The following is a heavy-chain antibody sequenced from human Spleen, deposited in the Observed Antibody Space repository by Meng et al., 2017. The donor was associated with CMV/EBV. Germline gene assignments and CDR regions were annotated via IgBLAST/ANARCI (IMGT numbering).Heavy chain of an antibody. CDR3: ARVAAAGRGMDV. Sequence: GGSLRLSCAASGFTFSDYTMNWVRQAPGKGLEWVANINQDEKQKNYVDSVKGRFTVSRDNAKNSLFLQMNRLGAEDTAVYYCARVAAAGRGMDVWGQGTTVTVSS. D-gene: IGHD6-13*01. CDR2: INQDEKQK. J-gene: IGHJ6*02. CDR1: GFTFSDYT. V-gene: IGHV3-7*04.